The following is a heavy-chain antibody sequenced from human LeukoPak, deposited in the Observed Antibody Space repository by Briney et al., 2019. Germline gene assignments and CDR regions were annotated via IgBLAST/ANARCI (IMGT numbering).Heavy chain of an antibody. J-gene: IGHJ4*02. CDR2: IVDSSST. Sequence: PGGSLRLSCAASGSTFSNFAMTWVRQAPGKGLEWVSSIVDSSSTYYADSLKGRFTISRDNAKNSLYLQMNSLRAEDTAVYYCARIGAGSSRDYWGQGTLVTVSS. CDR1: GSTFSNFA. V-gene: IGHV3-21*01. D-gene: IGHD6-13*01. CDR3: ARIGAGSSRDY.